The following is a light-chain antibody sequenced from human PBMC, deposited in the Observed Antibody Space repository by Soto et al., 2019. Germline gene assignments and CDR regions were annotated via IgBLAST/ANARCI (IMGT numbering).Light chain of an antibody. CDR3: QQYNNWPLT. CDR2: GTS. Sequence: EIVMTQSPATLSVSPGERATLSGRASQSFGSNLAWYQQKPGQAPRLLLYGTSTRATGIPDRFTGSGSGTEFTLTISSLQSEDFAVYYCQQYNNWPLTFGGGTKVDIK. J-gene: IGKJ4*01. V-gene: IGKV3-15*01. CDR1: QSFGSN.